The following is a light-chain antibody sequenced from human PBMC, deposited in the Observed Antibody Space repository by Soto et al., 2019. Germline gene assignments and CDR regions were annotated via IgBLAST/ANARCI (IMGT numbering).Light chain of an antibody. CDR1: QSISSY. J-gene: IGKJ1*01. CDR2: AAS. Sequence: DIQMTQSPSSLSPSVGDRVTITCRASQSISSYLNWYQQKPGKAPKLLIYAASSLQSGVPSRFSGSGSGTDFTLTISSLQPEDFATYYCKQSYSTPRTFGQGTKVDIK. V-gene: IGKV1-39*01. CDR3: KQSYSTPRT.